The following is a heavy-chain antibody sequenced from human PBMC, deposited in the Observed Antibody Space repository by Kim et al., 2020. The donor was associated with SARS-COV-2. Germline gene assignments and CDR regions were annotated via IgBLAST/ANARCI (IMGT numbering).Heavy chain of an antibody. CDR3: AKDRARIAVAGQRGLDY. J-gene: IGHJ4*02. Sequence: GGSLRLSCAASGFTFSSYAMSWVRQAPGKGLEWVSAISGSGGSTYYADSVKGRFTISRDNSKNTLYLQMNSLRAEDTAVYYCAKDRARIAVAGQRGLDYWGQGTLVTVSS. D-gene: IGHD6-19*01. V-gene: IGHV3-23*01. CDR1: GFTFSSYA. CDR2: ISGSGGST.